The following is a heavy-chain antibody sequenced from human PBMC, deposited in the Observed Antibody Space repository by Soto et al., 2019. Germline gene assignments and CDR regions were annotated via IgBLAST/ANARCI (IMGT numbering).Heavy chain of an antibody. V-gene: IGHV5-51*01. CDR3: ARRKGSGSYPYYYGMDV. J-gene: IGHJ6*02. CDR1: GYSFTSYW. D-gene: IGHD3-10*01. CDR2: IYPGDSDT. Sequence: GESLKISCKGSGYSFTSYWIGWVRQMPGKGLEWMGIIYPGDSDTRYSPSFQGQVTISADKSISTAYLQWSSLKASDTAMYYCARRKGSGSYPYYYGMDVWGQGAAVTVYS.